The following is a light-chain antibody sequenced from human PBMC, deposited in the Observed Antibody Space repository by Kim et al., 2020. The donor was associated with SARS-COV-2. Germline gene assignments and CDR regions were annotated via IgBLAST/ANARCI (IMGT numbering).Light chain of an antibody. Sequence: SVSPGQTATIACSGDDLGQKYVYWYQQKPGQSPALVIYEDTRRPSGIPERFSGSNSGNTASLTISGTQAMDEADYYCQAWDNTVVFGGGTQLTVL. CDR3: QAWDNTVV. CDR1: DLGQKY. J-gene: IGLJ2*01. CDR2: EDT. V-gene: IGLV3-1*01.